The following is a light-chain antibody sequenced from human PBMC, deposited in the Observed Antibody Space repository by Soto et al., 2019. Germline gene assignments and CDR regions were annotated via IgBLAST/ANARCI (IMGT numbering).Light chain of an antibody. CDR1: SSDVGGYNY. CDR2: DVT. Sequence: QSALTQPRSVSGSPGQSVTISCTGTSSDVGGYNYVSWYQLHPGKAPKLLIHDVTKRPSGVPDRFSGSKSGNTASLTISGLQAEDEADYSCCSYAAASDVFGPGTKVTVL. V-gene: IGLV2-11*01. J-gene: IGLJ1*01. CDR3: CSYAAASDV.